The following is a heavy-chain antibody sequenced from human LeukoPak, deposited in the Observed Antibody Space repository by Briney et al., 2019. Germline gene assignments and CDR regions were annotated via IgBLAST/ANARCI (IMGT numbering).Heavy chain of an antibody. CDR2: IYRSGTT. J-gene: IGHJ4*02. V-gene: IGHV4-4*02. CDR1: GGSISSTNW. CDR3: AREDSSGYYY. D-gene: IGHD3-22*01. Sequence: PSGTLSLTCAVSGGSISSTNWWSWVRQPPGKGLEWIGEIYRSGTTNYNPSLKSRVTMSVDTSKNQFSLKMSSVTAADTAVYYCAREDSSGYYYWGQGTLVTVSS.